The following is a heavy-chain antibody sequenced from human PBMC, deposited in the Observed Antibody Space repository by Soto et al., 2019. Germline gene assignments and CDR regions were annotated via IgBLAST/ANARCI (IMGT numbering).Heavy chain of an antibody. CDR3: ARARYCSGGSCYPLDAFDI. D-gene: IGHD2-15*01. V-gene: IGHV5-10-1*01. CDR2: IDPSDSYT. J-gene: IGHJ3*02. CDR1: GYSFTRYW. Sequence: PGESLKISCKGSGYSFTRYWISWVRQMPGKGLEWMGRIDPSDSYTNYSPSFQGHVTISADKSISTAYLQWSSLKASDTAMYYCARARYCSGGSCYPLDAFDIWGQGTMVTVSS.